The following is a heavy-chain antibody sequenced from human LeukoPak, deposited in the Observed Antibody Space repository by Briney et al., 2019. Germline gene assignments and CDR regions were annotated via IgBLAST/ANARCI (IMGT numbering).Heavy chain of an antibody. Sequence: SVTLSLTCAVYGGSFSGYYWSWIRQPPGKGLEWIGEINHSGSTNYNPSLKSRVTISVDTSKNQFSLKLSSVTAADTAVYYCARQTGSGLFSLPGGQGTLVTVSS. D-gene: IGHD3-10*01. CDR3: ARQTGSGLFSLP. CDR2: INHSGST. J-gene: IGHJ4*02. V-gene: IGHV4-34*01. CDR1: GGSFSGYY.